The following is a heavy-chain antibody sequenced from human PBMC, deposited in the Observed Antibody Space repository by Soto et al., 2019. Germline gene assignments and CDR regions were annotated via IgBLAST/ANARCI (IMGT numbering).Heavy chain of an antibody. J-gene: IGHJ3*02. D-gene: IGHD3-3*01. CDR2: INAGNGNT. V-gene: IGHV1-3*01. CDR3: ARASYDFWSGYYRSGAFDI. Sequence: ASVKVSCKASGYTFTSYAMHWVRQAPGQGLEWMGWINAGNGNTKYSQKFQGRVTITRDTSASTAYMELSSLRSEDTAVYYCARASYDFWSGYYRSGAFDIWGQGTMVTVSS. CDR1: GYTFTSYA.